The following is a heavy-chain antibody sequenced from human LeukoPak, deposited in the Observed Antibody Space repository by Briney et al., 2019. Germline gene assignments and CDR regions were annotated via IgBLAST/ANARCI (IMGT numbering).Heavy chain of an antibody. Sequence: GGSLRLSCAASGFTFSSYGMHWVRQAPGKGLEWVAVIWYDGSNKYYADSVKGRFTISRDNSKNTLYLQMNSLRAEDTAVYYCARVGSGSSEFDYWGQGTLVTVSS. CDR3: ARVGSGSSEFDY. CDR1: GFTFSSYG. J-gene: IGHJ4*02. V-gene: IGHV3-33*01. D-gene: IGHD6-6*01. CDR2: IWYDGSNK.